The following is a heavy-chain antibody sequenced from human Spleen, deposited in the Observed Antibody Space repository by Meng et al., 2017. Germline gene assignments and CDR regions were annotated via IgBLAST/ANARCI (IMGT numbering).Heavy chain of an antibody. V-gene: IGHV4-59*01. D-gene: IGHD4-17*01. J-gene: IGHJ4*02. CDR2: IYYSGTT. CDR1: GGSISSYY. CDR3: ARFRGDSGIFDC. Sequence: SETLSLTCTVSGGSISSYYWSWIRQPPGKGLEWIGYIYYSGTTNYNPSLKSRLTTSVDTSQNQFSLKLSSVTAADTAVYYCARFRGDSGIFDCWGQGTLVTVSS.